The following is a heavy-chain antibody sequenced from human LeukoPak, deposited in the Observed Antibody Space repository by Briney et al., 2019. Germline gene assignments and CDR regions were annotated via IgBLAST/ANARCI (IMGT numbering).Heavy chain of an antibody. D-gene: IGHD6-19*01. CDR2: ISSXSSTI. CDR1: GFXFXSYS. CDR3: ARDRIAVAGTAFDI. Sequence: PGGSLRLSCAASGFXFXSYSMXWXRXAPGXGLEXVXXISSXSSTIYYADXVKGRFTISRDNAKNSLYLQMNSLRDEDTAVYYCARDRIAVAGTAFDIWGQGTMVTVSS. J-gene: IGHJ3*02. V-gene: IGHV3-48*02.